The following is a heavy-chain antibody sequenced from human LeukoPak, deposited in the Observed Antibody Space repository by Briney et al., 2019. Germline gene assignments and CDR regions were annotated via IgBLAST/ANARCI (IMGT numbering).Heavy chain of an antibody. CDR3: ARDRGDLGYCSGGTCYELDY. CDR2: IYYSGST. CDR1: GGSISSYY. Sequence: SETLSLTCTVSGGSISSYYWSWIRQPPGKGLEWIGHIYYSGSTNYNPSLKSRVTISVVTSKIQFSLKLDSVTAADTAVYYCARDRGDLGYCSGGTCYELDYWGQGTLVTVSS. J-gene: IGHJ4*02. V-gene: IGHV4-59*01. D-gene: IGHD2-15*01.